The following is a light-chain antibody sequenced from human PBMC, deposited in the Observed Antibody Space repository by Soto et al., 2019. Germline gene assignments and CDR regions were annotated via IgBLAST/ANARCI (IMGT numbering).Light chain of an antibody. J-gene: IGKJ5*01. Sequence: EVLLTQSPVTLSLSPGERATLSFRASQSVSSYLAWYQQKPGQAPRLLISDASTRATAIPARFSGSGSGTDFTLTISSLEPEDSAVYYCQQRSAGVTFGQGTRLEIK. CDR1: QSVSSY. CDR2: DAS. CDR3: QQRSAGVT. V-gene: IGKV3-11*01.